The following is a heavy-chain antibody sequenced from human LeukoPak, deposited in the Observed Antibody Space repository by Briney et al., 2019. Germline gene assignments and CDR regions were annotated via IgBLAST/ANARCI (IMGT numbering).Heavy chain of an antibody. J-gene: IGHJ4*02. CDR1: GFTFSTYG. V-gene: IGHV3-21*01. CDR2: ISSSSSYI. CDR3: ARDSCSGGSCSRRFDY. Sequence: GGSLRLSCAASGFTFSTYGMSWVRQAPGKGLEWVSSISSSSSYIYYADSVKGRFTISRDNAKNSLYLQMNSLRAEDTAVYYCARDSCSGGSCSRRFDYWGQGTLVTVSS. D-gene: IGHD2-15*01.